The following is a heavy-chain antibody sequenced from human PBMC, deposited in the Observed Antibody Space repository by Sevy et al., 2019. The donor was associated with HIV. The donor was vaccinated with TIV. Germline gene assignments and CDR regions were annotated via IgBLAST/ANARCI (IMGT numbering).Heavy chain of an antibody. CDR1: GFSLRTSD. D-gene: IGHD1-26*01. J-gene: IGHJ1*01. CDR3: VQGHLAN. V-gene: IGHV3-23*01. Sequence: GGSLRLSCAASGFSLRTSDMSWVRQPPGKGLEWIAYISGNRENSGETYYADSVRGRFTISRDDPRSTVYAQINSLRVEDTATYYCVQGHLANWGQGTPVTVSS. CDR2: ISGNRENSGET.